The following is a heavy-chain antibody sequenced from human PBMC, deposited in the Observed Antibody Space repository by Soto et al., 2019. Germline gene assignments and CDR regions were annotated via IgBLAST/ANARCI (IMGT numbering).Heavy chain of an antibody. CDR3: ARPASGGSRDAFDI. V-gene: IGHV5-10-1*01. CDR1: GYKFTSFW. CDR2: IDPTDSFT. J-gene: IGHJ3*02. Sequence: GESLKISCKGSGYKFTSFWLNWVRQIPGKGLEWVGRIDPTDSFTNYSPPLEGLVTISVDKSISTAYLQWSTLQASDTAIYYCARPASGGSRDAFDISAQGATVTVSS. D-gene: IGHD2-15*01.